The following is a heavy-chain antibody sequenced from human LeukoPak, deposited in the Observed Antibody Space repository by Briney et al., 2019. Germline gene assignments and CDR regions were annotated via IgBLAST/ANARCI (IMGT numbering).Heavy chain of an antibody. CDR2: ISYDGSNK. V-gene: IGHV3-30-3*01. Sequence: GGSLRLSCAASGFTFSSYAMHWVRQAPGKGLEWVAVISYDGSNKYYADSIKGRFTISRDNSKTTLYLQMNSLRAEDTAVYYCAKDFGVESFYMDVWGKGTTVTVSS. J-gene: IGHJ6*03. D-gene: IGHD3-10*01. CDR3: AKDFGVESFYMDV. CDR1: GFTFSSYA.